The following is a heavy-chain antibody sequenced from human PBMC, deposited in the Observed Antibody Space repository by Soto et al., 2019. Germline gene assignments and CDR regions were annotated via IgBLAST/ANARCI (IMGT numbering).Heavy chain of an antibody. V-gene: IGHV1-18*01. J-gene: IGHJ6*02. CDR2: ISGYNGNT. CDR3: ARKTDFYYSAMDV. CDR1: GYTFTSFG. Sequence: ASVKVSCKASGYTFTSFGINWVRQAPGQGLEWMGWISGYNGNTNYAQNLQDRVTMTRDTSTSTAYMELRSLRSDDTAVYYCARKTDFYYSAMDVWGQGNTVTVSS.